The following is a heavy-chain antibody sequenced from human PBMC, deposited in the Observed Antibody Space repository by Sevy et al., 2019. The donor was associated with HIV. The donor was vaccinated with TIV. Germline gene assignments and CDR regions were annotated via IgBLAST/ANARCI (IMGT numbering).Heavy chain of an antibody. J-gene: IGHJ3*02. CDR1: GYSFNSYW. CDR2: IYPGDSDT. Sequence: GESLKIACKGSGYSFNSYWIGWVRQVPGKGLEWMGVIYPGDSDTRYSPSFQGQVTISADKSITTVYLQWSSLKASDTAIYYCARPHIPMASQAFDIWGQGTMVTVSS. V-gene: IGHV5-51*01. D-gene: IGHD2-2*02. CDR3: ARPHIPMASQAFDI.